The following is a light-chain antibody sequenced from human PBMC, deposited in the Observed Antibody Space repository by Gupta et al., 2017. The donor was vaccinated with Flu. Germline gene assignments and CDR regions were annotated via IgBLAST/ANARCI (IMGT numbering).Light chain of an antibody. CDR2: KAS. V-gene: IGKV1-5*03. CDR3: QQYEAYPLT. J-gene: IGKJ4*01. CDR1: QSISSW. Sequence: GDRVTITCRASQSISSWLAWYQQKPGKAPELLIYKASILESGVPSRFSGSGSGTEFTLTISSLQPDDLAAYYCQQYEAYPLTFGGGTKVEIK.